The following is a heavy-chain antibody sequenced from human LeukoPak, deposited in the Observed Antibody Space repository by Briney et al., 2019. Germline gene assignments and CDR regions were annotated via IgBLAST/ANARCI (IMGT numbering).Heavy chain of an antibody. CDR2: IYYSGST. CDR3: ARAPGGGYCSSTSCYVSYY. Sequence: SQTLSLTCTVSGGSIGSGDYYWSWIRQPPGKGLEWIGYIYYSGSTYYNPSLKSRVTISVDTSKNQFSLKLSSVTAADTAVYYCARAPGGGYCSSTSCYVSYYWGQGTLVTVSP. D-gene: IGHD2-2*01. J-gene: IGHJ4*02. CDR1: GGSIGSGDYY. V-gene: IGHV4-30-4*08.